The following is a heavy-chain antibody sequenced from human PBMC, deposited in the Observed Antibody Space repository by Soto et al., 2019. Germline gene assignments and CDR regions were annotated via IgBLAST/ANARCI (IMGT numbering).Heavy chain of an antibody. J-gene: IGHJ5*02. V-gene: IGHV4-39*01. CDR3: ARHRITIFGVVIIRNNWFDP. D-gene: IGHD3-3*01. Sequence: SETLSLTCTVSGGSISSSSYYWGWIRQPPGKGLEWIGSIYYSGSTYYNPSLKSRVTISVDTSKNQFSLKLSSVTAADTAVYYCARHRITIFGVVIIRNNWFDPWGQGTLVTVSS. CDR2: IYYSGST. CDR1: GGSISSSSYY.